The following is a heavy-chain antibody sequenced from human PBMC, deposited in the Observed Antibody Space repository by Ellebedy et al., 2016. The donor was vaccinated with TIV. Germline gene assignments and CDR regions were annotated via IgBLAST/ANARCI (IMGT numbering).Heavy chain of an antibody. J-gene: IGHJ4*02. CDR2: ISGSGGST. CDR3: AKGTERGVVPAAIEPNFDY. D-gene: IGHD2-2*01. CDR1: GFTFSSYA. V-gene: IGHV3-23*01. Sequence: GGSLRLSXAASGFTFSSYAMSWVRQAPGKGLEWVSAISGSGGSTYYADSVKGRFTISRDNSKNTLYLQMNSLRAEDTAVYYCAKGTERGVVPAAIEPNFDYWGQGTLVTVSS.